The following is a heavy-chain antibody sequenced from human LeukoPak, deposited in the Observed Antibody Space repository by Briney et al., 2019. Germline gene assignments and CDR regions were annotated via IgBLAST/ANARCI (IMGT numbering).Heavy chain of an antibody. Sequence: GGSLRLSCAASGFTFSSYSMNWVRQAPGKGLECVSYISSSNSTIYYADSVKGRFTISRDNAKNTLYLQMNSLRVEDTAVHYCTRGYPIFDYWGQGTLVTVSS. CDR1: GFTFSSYS. CDR2: ISSSNSTI. D-gene: IGHD3-16*02. V-gene: IGHV3-48*04. CDR3: TRGYPIFDY. J-gene: IGHJ4*02.